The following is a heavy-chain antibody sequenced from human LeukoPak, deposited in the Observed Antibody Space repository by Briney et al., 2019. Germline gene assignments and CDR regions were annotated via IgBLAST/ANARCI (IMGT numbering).Heavy chain of an antibody. CDR2: ISYDGSNK. V-gene: IGHV3-30*04. CDR3: ARDFGLTYYYYYMDV. CDR1: GFTFSSYA. Sequence: PGGSLRLSCAASGFTFSSYAMHWVRQAPGKGLEWVAVISYDGSNKYYADSVKGRFTISRDNSKNMLYLQMNSLRAEDTAVYYCARDFGLTYYYYYMDVWGKGTTVTISS. J-gene: IGHJ6*03. D-gene: IGHD3-3*01.